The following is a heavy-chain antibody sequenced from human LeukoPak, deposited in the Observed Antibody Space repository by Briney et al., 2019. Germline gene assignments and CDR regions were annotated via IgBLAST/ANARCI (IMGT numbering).Heavy chain of an antibody. V-gene: IGHV4-34*01. D-gene: IGHD6-19*01. CDR2: INHSGST. CDR3: ARSPTISSVADPN. CDR1: GGSFSGYY. Sequence: SETLSLTCAVYGGSFSGYYWSWIRQPPGKGLEWIGEINHSGSTNYNPSLKSRVTISVDTSKNQFSLKLSSVTAADTAVYYCARSPTISSVADPNWGQGTLVTVSS. J-gene: IGHJ4*02.